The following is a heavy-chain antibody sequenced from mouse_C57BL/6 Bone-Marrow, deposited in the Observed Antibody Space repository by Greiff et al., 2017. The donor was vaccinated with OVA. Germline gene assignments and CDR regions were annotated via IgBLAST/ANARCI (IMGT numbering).Heavy chain of an antibody. J-gene: IGHJ3*01. D-gene: IGHD1-1*01. V-gene: IGHV5-9-1*02. CDR2: ISSGGDYI. CDR3: TRDLHDYGSSYGWFAY. CDR1: GFTFSGYA. Sequence: EVQLVESGAGLVKPGASLKLSCAASGFTFSGYAMSWVRQTPEKRLEWVAYISSGGDYIYYADTVKGRFTFSRDKARYTLYLQMNGLKSEHTAMYYYTRDLHDYGSSYGWFAYWGQGTLVTVSA.